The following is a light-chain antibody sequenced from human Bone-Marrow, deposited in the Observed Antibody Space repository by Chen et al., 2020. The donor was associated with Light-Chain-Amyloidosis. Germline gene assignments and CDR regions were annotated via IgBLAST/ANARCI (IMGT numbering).Light chain of an antibody. CDR2: GSS. CDR1: QTISSNY. J-gene: IGKJ4*01. Sequence: EIVLTHSPGTLSLSPGEGANLSCRASQTISSNYLTWYQQKFGQAPRLLIYGSSSRATGIPDRVTGSGSGTDFTLTINRLEPEDFAMYYCQQYGTSPLTFGGGTKVEIK. CDR3: QQYGTSPLT. V-gene: IGKV3-20*01.